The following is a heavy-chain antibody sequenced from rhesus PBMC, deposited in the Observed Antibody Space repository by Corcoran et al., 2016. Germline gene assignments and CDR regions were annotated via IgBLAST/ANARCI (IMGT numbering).Heavy chain of an antibody. Sequence: QVQLQESGPGVVKPSETLSVTCAVSGGSISSSYWSWIRQAPGKGLGWFGYNYGSGSSTNYNPSLKSRVTLSVDTSKNQLSLKLSAVTAADTAVYYCASGIAGKYDYWGQGVLVTVSS. CDR2: NYGSGSST. V-gene: IGHV4-169*02. D-gene: IGHD1-1-1*01. J-gene: IGHJ4*01. CDR3: ASGIAGKYDY. CDR1: GGSISSSY.